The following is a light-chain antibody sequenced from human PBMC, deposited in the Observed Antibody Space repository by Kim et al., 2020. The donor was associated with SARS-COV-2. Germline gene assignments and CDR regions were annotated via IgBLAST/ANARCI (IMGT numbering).Light chain of an antibody. CDR3: QAWDSSTGM. CDR2: EDS. J-gene: IGLJ3*02. CDR1: KLGDKY. Sequence: SYELTQPPSVSVSPGQTASITCSGDKLGDKYACWYQQKPGQSPVLVIYEDSQRPSGIPERFSGSNSGNTATLTISGTQAMDEADYYCQAWDSSTGMFGGGTQLTVL. V-gene: IGLV3-1*01.